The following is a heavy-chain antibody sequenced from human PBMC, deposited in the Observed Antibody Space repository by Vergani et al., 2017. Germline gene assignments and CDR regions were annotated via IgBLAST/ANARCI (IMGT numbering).Heavy chain of an antibody. CDR1: GFDFSSYI. D-gene: IGHD2-2*01. Sequence: QLVESGGGWVQPGGSLRLSCVVSGFDFSSYIMNWVRQAPGKGLEWVPFVSTGTKSQSYAESVKGRFTISRDSAKNSLYLQMDSLRAEDTAVYYCAREYSSTSGRAFDFWGQGTAVTVSS. CDR3: AREYSSTSGRAFDF. J-gene: IGHJ3*01. V-gene: IGHV3-48*01. CDR2: VSTGTKSQ.